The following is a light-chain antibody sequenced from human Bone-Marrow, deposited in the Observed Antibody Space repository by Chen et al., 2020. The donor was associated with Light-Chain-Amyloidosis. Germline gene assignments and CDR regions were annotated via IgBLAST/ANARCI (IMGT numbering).Light chain of an antibody. V-gene: IGLV3-16*01. CDR3: LSADSSGTYSV. CDR2: KDS. J-gene: IGLJ2*01. Sequence: SYELTQPPSVSVSLGQMARNTCAGEALPKKYAYWYQQKPGQFPVLVIYKDSERPSGSPERFSGSSTGTIVTLTISGVQAEDEADYYCLSADSSGTYSVFGGGTKLTVL. CDR1: ALPKKY.